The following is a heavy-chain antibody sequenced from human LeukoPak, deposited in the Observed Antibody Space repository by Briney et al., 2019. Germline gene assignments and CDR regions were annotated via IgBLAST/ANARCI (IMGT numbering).Heavy chain of an antibody. J-gene: IGHJ4*02. Sequence: KPGGSLRLSCAASGFTFSDYYMSWIRQAPGKGLEWVSYISSSGSTIYYADSVKGRFTISRDNAKNSLYLQMNSLTAEDTAVYYCARERDANYYDSSGYYSIRDYWGQGTLVTVSS. D-gene: IGHD3-22*01. CDR3: ARERDANYYDSSGYYSIRDY. CDR1: GFTFSDYY. V-gene: IGHV3-11*04. CDR2: ISSSGSTI.